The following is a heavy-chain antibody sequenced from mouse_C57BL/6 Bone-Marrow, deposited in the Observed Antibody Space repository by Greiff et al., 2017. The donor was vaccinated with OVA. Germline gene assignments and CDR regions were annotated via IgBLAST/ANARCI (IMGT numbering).Heavy chain of an antibody. Sequence: VQLQQSGAELVKPGASVKLSCKASGYTFTSYWMHWVKQRPGQGLEWIGMIHPNSGSTNYNEKFKSKATLTVDKSSSTAYMQLSSLTSEDSAVYYCARIYYDYDGGAWFAYWGQGTLVTVSA. D-gene: IGHD2-4*01. CDR3: ARIYYDYDGGAWFAY. CDR1: GYTFTSYW. J-gene: IGHJ3*01. CDR2: IHPNSGST. V-gene: IGHV1-64*01.